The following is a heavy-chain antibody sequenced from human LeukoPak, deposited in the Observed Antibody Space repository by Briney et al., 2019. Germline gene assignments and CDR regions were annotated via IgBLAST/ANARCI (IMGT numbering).Heavy chain of an antibody. CDR2: IYYSGST. D-gene: IGHD3-22*01. J-gene: IGHJ6*02. Sequence: PSETLSLTCTVSGGTISSYYWSWVRQPPGKGLGWIGYIYYSGSTNYNASLKSRVFISVDTSTNQFSPKLSSVTAADTAVYYCARSYYYDSSCYYYDPGPYGMDVWGQGTTVTVSS. CDR3: ARSYYYDSSCYYYDPGPYGMDV. CDR1: GGTISSYY. V-gene: IGHV4-59*08.